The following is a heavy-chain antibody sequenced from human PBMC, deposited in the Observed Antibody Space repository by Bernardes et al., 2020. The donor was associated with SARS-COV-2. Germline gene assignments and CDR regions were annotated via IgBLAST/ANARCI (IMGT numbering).Heavy chain of an antibody. V-gene: IGHV3-23*01. CDR1: GFTFRNYG. Sequence: GGSLRLSCAASGFTFRNYGMSWVRQAPGKGLEWVSGISGSGGRTDYADSAKGRFTISRDNSKNTLYLQMNSLRVEDTALYYCAKDSPGGAWSEYWGLGTLVIVSS. CDR2: ISGSGGRT. CDR3: AKDSPGGAWSEY. J-gene: IGHJ4*02. D-gene: IGHD2-8*02.